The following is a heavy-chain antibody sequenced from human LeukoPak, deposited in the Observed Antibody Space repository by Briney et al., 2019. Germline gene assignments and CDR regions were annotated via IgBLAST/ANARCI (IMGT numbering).Heavy chain of an antibody. CDR1: GGTFSSYA. J-gene: IGHJ4*02. V-gene: IGHV1-69*04. CDR2: IIPILGIA. CDR3: AGYYDSSGYYDLVLKYFDY. D-gene: IGHD3-22*01. Sequence: GASVKVSCKASGGTFSSYAISWVRQAPGQGLEWMGRIIPILGIANYAQKFQGRVTITADKSTSTAYMELSSLRSEDTAVYYCAGYYDSSGYYDLVLKYFDYWGQGTLVTVSS.